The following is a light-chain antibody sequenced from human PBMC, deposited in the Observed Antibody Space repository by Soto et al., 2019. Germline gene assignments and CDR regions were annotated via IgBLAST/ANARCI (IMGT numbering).Light chain of an antibody. CDR1: QSVSSSY. V-gene: IGKV3-20*01. CDR2: GAS. Sequence: EIVLTQSPGTLSLSPGERATLSCRAIQSVSSSYLAWYQQKPGQAPRLLIYGASSRATGIPDRFSGSGSGTDFTLTISRLEPEDFAVYYCQQYGSSPITFGQGTRLRL. CDR3: QQYGSSPIT. J-gene: IGKJ5*01.